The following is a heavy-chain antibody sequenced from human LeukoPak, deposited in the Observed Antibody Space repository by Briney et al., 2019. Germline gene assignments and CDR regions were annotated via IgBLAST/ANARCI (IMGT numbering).Heavy chain of an antibody. V-gene: IGHV3-11*01. CDR2: ISSSGSTI. CDR3: ARDARYYYDSSGYYADDAFDI. D-gene: IGHD3-22*01. J-gene: IGHJ3*02. Sequence: GGSLRLSCAASGFTFSDYYMSWIRQAPGKGLEWVSYISSSGSTIYYADSVKGRFTISRDNAKNSLYLQMNSLRAEDTAVYYCARDARYYYDSSGYYADDAFDIWGQGTMVTVSS. CDR1: GFTFSDYY.